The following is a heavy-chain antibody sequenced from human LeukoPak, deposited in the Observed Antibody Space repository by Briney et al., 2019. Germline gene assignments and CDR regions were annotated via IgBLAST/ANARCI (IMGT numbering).Heavy chain of an antibody. Sequence: SVKVSCKASGFTFTSSAMLWLRRARGQRLEWIGWIVVGSGNTNYAQKFQERVTITRDMSTSTAYMELSSLRSEDTAVYYCAAQPGIAVAGAHLFDPWGQGTLVTVSS. CDR3: AAQPGIAVAGAHLFDP. CDR2: IVVGSGNT. J-gene: IGHJ5*02. V-gene: IGHV1-58*02. D-gene: IGHD6-19*01. CDR1: GFTFTSSA.